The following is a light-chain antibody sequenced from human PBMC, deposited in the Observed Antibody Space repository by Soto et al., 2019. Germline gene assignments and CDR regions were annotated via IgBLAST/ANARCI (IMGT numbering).Light chain of an antibody. J-gene: IGLJ1*01. Sequence: QSALTQPASVSGSPGQSITISCTETSRDVGAYSSVSWYQQHPGKAPKLMIFEVSNRPSGVSNRFSGSKSGNTASLALSGLQAADESDYYCNSYTSNTSRVFGTGTKVTVL. V-gene: IGLV2-14*01. CDR3: NSYTSNTSRV. CDR2: EVS. CDR1: SRDVGAYSS.